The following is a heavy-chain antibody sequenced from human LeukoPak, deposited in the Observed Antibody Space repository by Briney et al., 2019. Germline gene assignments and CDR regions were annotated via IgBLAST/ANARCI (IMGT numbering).Heavy chain of an antibody. Sequence: SETLSLTCTVSGVSISTGSYYWGWIRQPPGKGLEWIGSFSYSGSTHYNPSLKSRVTISADTSKNQFSLKLSSVTAADRAVYYCARWYSSGWAFDYWGQGTLVTVSS. CDR3: ARWYSSGWAFDY. D-gene: IGHD6-19*01. CDR1: GVSISTGSYY. CDR2: FSYSGST. V-gene: IGHV4-39*01. J-gene: IGHJ4*02.